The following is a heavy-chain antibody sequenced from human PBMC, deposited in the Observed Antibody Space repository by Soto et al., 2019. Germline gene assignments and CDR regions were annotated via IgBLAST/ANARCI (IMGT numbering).Heavy chain of an antibody. J-gene: IGHJ6*02. V-gene: IGHV3-23*01. CDR2: IACCGGST. CDR1: GFPFRDYA. Sequence: EVQLLESGGGLVQPGGSLRLSCAASGFPFRDYAMSWVRQAPGKGLEWVSVIACCGGSTYSADFVRGRFTISRDSSKKTLYLQINNLTAEDTAIYYCAKEKFSTSTYYPSAMDFWGQGTTVTVSS. D-gene: IGHD6-6*01. CDR3: AKEKFSTSTYYPSAMDF.